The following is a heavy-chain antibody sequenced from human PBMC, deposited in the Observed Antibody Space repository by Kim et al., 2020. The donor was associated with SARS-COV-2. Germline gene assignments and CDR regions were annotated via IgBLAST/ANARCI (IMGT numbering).Heavy chain of an antibody. V-gene: IGHV4-34*01. D-gene: IGHD3-10*01. J-gene: IGHJ6*02. Sequence: SETLSLTCAVYGGSFSGYYWSWIRQPPGKGLEWIGEINHSGSTNYNPSLKSRVTISVDTSKNQFSLKLSSVTAADTAVYYCAKAAYGSGKNGIDVWGQGTTVTVSS. CDR2: INHSGST. CDR1: GGSFSGYY. CDR3: AKAAYGSGKNGIDV.